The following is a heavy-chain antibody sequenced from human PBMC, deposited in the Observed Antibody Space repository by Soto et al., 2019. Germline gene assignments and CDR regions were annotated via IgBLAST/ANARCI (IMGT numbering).Heavy chain of an antibody. V-gene: IGHV1-69*02. CDR3: TIGSWSGEVFDI. J-gene: IGHJ3*02. CDR2: IIPMLGIR. D-gene: IGHD2-21*01. CDR1: GGTFSNYS. Sequence: QVQLVKSGAEVKKPGSSVKVSCKDSGGTFSNYSMFWVRQAPGQGLEWMGRIIPMLGIRNYAQRFQDRVTITADKSTATAHMELSSLRSEDTALYHCTIGSWSGEVFDIWGQGTMVTVSS.